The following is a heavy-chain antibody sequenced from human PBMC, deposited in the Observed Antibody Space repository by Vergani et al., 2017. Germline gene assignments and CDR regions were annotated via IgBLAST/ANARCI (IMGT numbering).Heavy chain of an antibody. CDR2: INNDGHT. V-gene: IGHV4-34*02. D-gene: IGHD2-8*02. Sequence: QVQLQQWGAGVVKPSGTLSLTCAVFGESFSSFYWSWIRQPPGKGLEWVGEINNDGHTNYNPSLESRVTVSRDTAKNQVYLNLMSVTAADTAMYYCAVRPRVNLVGGEIVKKRTFGYWGQGSLVTVSS. CDR3: AVRPRVNLVGGEIVKKRTFGY. J-gene: IGHJ4*02. CDR1: GESFSSFY.